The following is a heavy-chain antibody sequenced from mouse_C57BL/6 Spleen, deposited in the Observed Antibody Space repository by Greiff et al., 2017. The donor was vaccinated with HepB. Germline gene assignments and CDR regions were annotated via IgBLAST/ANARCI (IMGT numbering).Heavy chain of an antibody. CDR2: INPYNGDN. J-gene: IGHJ1*03. D-gene: IGHD1-1*01. V-gene: IGHV1-20*01. CDR1: GYSFTGYF. Sequence: EVQRVESGPELVKPGDSVKISCKASGYSFTGYFMNWVMQSHGKSLEWIGRINPYNGDNFYNQKLKGKATLTLDKSSSTAHMELRSLTSEDAAVYYCARGSTVVSPRYFDVWGTGTTVTVSS. CDR3: ARGSTVVSPRYFDV.